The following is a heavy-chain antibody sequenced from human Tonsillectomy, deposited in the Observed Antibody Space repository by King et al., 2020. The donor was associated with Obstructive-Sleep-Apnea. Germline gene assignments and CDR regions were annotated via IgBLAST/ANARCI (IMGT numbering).Heavy chain of an antibody. D-gene: IGHD1-26*01. CDR3: ARVGIVGPTRFVYYGLDV. CDR2: IYYTGST. V-gene: IGHV4-30-4*01. J-gene: IGHJ6*02. Sequence: VQLQESGPGLVKPSQTLSLTCTVSGGSISSRSYYWSWIRQPPGEGLEWIGFIYYTGSTYYNPSVKSRVSISVDTSKNQFSLRLSSVTAADTAVYYCARVGIVGPTRFVYYGLDVWGQGTTVTVSS. CDR1: GGSISSRSYY.